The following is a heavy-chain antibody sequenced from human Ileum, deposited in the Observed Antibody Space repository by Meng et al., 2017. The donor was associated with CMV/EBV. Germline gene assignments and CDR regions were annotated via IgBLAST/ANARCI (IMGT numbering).Heavy chain of an antibody. D-gene: IGHD6-13*01. Sequence: SVKVSCKAPGGTLGNHGISWVRQAPGQGLEWMGGSVPTFGSTNYAQKFQGRVTITTDESTSTACMDLSSLRSEDTAIYYCARHRAAPGSHYSYYGMDVWGQGTTVTVSS. CDR1: GGTLGNHG. J-gene: IGHJ6*02. V-gene: IGHV1-69*05. CDR3: ARHRAAPGSHYSYYGMDV. CDR2: SVPTFGST.